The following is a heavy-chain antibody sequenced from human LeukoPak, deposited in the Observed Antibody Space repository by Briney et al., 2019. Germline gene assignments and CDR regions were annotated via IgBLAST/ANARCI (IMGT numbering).Heavy chain of an antibody. V-gene: IGHV3-30*04. Sequence: GGSLRLSCAASGFTFTSLPLHWVRQAPGKGLEWVAVSSTHGSDEYYADSVKGRFTVFSDNSKRTVYLQMDSLRAEDTAVYHCAMDYYDSNGYSRGWDYWGQGTLVTVSS. CDR3: AMDYYDSNGYSRGWDY. CDR1: GFTFTSLP. CDR2: SSTHGSDE. J-gene: IGHJ4*02. D-gene: IGHD3-22*01.